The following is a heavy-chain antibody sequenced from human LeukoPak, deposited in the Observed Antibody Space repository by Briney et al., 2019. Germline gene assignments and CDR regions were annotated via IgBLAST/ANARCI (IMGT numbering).Heavy chain of an antibody. CDR3: AARPPIIVGGPFDY. CDR1: GLTFSRCA. J-gene: IGHJ4*02. CDR2: IGGSGDST. Sequence: GGSLTLSCAASGLTFSRCAMGWVRLAPGKGLEWVATIGGSGDSTYYAGSVKGRFTISRDHSKNTLYLQMNSLRAEDTAVYYCAARPPIIVGGPFDYWGQGILVTVSS. D-gene: IGHD2/OR15-2a*01. V-gene: IGHV3-23*01.